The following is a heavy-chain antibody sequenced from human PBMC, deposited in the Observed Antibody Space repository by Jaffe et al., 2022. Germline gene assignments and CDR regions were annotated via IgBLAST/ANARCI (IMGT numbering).Heavy chain of an antibody. CDR3: TREKAGGDWIVAAYYFDY. Sequence: EVQLVESGGGLVQPGRSLRLSCTASGFTFGDYAMSWVRQAPGKGLEWVGFIRSKAYGGTTEYAASVKGRFTISRDDSKSIAYLQMNSLKTEDTAVYYCTREKAGGDWIVAAYYFDYWGQGTLVTVSS. J-gene: IGHJ4*02. CDR2: IRSKAYGGTT. D-gene: IGHD2-21*02. V-gene: IGHV3-49*04. CDR1: GFTFGDYA.